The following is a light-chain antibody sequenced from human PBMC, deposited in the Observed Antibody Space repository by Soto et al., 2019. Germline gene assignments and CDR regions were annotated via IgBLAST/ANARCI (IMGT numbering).Light chain of an antibody. CDR3: QQYMRYPLT. V-gene: IGKV1-5*03. CDR2: MAS. CDR1: QTISSS. J-gene: IGKJ4*01. Sequence: DIQMTQSPTTLSGSVGDRVTITCRARQTISSSLAWYQQKPGKAPRLLIYMASSLESGVPSRFSGGGSGTEFTLTISSLQPDDFATYYCQQYMRYPLTFGGGTKVDI.